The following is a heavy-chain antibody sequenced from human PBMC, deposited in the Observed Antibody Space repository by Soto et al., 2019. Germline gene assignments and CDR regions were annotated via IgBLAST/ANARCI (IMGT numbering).Heavy chain of an antibody. CDR3: ARHHRYCSGGTCYLFDY. D-gene: IGHD2-15*01. V-gene: IGHV4-39*01. Sequence: PSETLSLTCTVSGGSISSSSYYWGWIRQPPGKGLEWIGSIYYSGSTYYNPSLKSRVTISVDTSKNQFSLKLSSVTAADTAVYYCARHHRYCSGGTCYLFDYWGHGTLVTVSS. CDR2: IYYSGST. J-gene: IGHJ4*01. CDR1: GGSISSSSYY.